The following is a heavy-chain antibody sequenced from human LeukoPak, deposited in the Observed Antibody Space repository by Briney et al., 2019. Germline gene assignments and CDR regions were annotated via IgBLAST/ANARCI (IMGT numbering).Heavy chain of an antibody. V-gene: IGHV3-48*03. CDR1: GFTFSSYE. J-gene: IGHJ4*02. Sequence: GGSLRLSCAASGFTFSSYEMNWVRQAPGKGLEWVSYISSSGSTIYYADSVKGRFTISRDNSKSTLYLQMNSLRADDTAVYYCAKGLASYGSGSLFDYWGQGTLVTVSS. CDR3: AKGLASYGSGSLFDY. D-gene: IGHD3-10*01. CDR2: ISSSGSTI.